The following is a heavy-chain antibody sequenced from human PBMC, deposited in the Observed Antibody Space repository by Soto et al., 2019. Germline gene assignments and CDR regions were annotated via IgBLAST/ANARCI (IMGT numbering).Heavy chain of an antibody. Sequence: GGSLRLSCAASGFTFSSYGMHWVRQAPGKVLEWVAVISYDGSKKYFADSVKGRFSISRDNSKNTLYLQMDSLRPEDTAVFYCAKDTYYHDSSGYYIFDYWGQGIPVTVSS. V-gene: IGHV3-30*18. CDR1: GFTFSSYG. CDR3: AKDTYYHDSSGYYIFDY. J-gene: IGHJ4*02. D-gene: IGHD3-22*01. CDR2: ISYDGSKK.